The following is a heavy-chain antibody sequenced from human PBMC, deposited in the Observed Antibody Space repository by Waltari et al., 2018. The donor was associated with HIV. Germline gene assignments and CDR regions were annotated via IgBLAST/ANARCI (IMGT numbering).Heavy chain of an antibody. CDR1: GGSISSSPYY. V-gene: IGHV4-39*01. J-gene: IGHJ4*02. D-gene: IGHD5-12*01. CDR3: ARHDGANSEYDWYF. CDR2: IFHSGRT. Sequence: QLQLQESGPGLVKPSETLSLTCIVSGGSISSSPYYWGWIRQPPGKGLEWIGSIFHSGRTYYNTALRSRVTMSVDTAKNQFSLNLPSVTAADTAVYYCARHDGANSEYDWYFWGQGTLVTVSA.